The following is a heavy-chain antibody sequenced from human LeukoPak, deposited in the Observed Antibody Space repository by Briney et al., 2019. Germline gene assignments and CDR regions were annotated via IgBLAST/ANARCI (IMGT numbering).Heavy chain of an antibody. CDR3: ARDQSWGLRNWYDP. Sequence: SVKVSCKASGGTFSSYAISWVRQAPGQGLEWMGRIIPILGIANYAQKFQGRVTITADKSTSTAYMELSSLRSEDTAVYYCARDQSWGLRNWYDPWGQGTLVTVSS. D-gene: IGHD6-13*01. CDR1: GGTFSSYA. CDR2: IIPILGIA. J-gene: IGHJ5*02. V-gene: IGHV1-69*04.